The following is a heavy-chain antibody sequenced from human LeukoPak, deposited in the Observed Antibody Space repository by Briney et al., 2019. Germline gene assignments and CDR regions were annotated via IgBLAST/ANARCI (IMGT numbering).Heavy chain of an antibody. D-gene: IGHD3-10*01. CDR2: IKQDGSEK. J-gene: IGHJ3*02. CDR1: GFTFSSYW. Sequence: GGSLRLSCAASGFTFSSYWMSWVRQAPGEGLEWVANIKQDGSEKYYVDSVKGRFTISRDNAKNSLYLQMNSLRAEDTAVYYCARGGRAGALDIWGQGTMVTVSS. CDR3: ARGGRAGALDI. V-gene: IGHV3-7*01.